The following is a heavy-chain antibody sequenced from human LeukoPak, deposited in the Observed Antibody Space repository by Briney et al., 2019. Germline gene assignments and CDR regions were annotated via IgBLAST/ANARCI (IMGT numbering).Heavy chain of an antibody. J-gene: IGHJ3*02. CDR1: GGSISTGGYY. V-gene: IGHV4-30-4*01. Sequence: SETLSLTCTVSGGSISTGGYYWSWIRQPPGKGLEWIGYISYSGGTYYNPSLNSRFTISVDTPKSRFSLRMSSVTAADTAVYYCASTSKYIGSGRDDSFDIWGQGTMVTVSS. CDR3: ASTSKYIGSGRDDSFDI. CDR2: ISYSGGT. D-gene: IGHD3-10*01.